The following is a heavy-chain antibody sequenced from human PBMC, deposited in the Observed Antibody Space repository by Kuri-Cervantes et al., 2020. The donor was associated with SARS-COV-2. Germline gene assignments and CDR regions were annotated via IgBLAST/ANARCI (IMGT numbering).Heavy chain of an antibody. D-gene: IGHD1-26*01. CDR2: INHSGTT. CDR3: ARRARPYELGGSYIDY. J-gene: IGHJ4*02. Sequence: SETLSLTCAVYGGSVSGYYWSWIRQPPGKGLEWIGEINHSGTTNYNMSLKSRVTISVDTSKNQFSLKLSSLTAADTAVYYCARRARPYELGGSYIDYWGQGTLVTSPQ. V-gene: IGHV4-34*01. CDR1: GGSVSGYY.